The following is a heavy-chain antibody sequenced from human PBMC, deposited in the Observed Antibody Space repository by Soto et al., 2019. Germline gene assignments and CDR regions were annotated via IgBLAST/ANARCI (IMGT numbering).Heavy chain of an antibody. CDR3: ARGYCSGGSCYSLPYYYYGMDV. CDR2: IIPIFGTA. CDR1: GGTFSRYA. Sequence: SVKVSFKASGGTFSRYAISWLRQAPGQGLEWMGGIIPIFGTANYAQKFQGRVTITADKSTSTAYMELSSMRSEDTAVYYCARGYCSGGSCYSLPYYYYGMDVWGQGTTVTVSS. V-gene: IGHV1-69*06. D-gene: IGHD2-15*01. J-gene: IGHJ6*02.